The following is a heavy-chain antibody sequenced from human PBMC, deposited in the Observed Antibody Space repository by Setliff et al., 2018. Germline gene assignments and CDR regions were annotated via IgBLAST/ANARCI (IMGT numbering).Heavy chain of an antibody. V-gene: IGHV4-61*02. CDR1: GGSISSGSYY. J-gene: IGHJ5*02. Sequence: SETLSLTCTVSGGSISSGSYYWSWIRQPAGKGLEWIGRIYTSGSTNYNPSLKSRVTISVDTSKNQFSLKLRSVTAADTAVYYCARDYQGGWFDPWGPGTLVTVSS. CDR3: ARDYQGGWFDP. D-gene: IGHD3-16*01. CDR2: IYTSGST.